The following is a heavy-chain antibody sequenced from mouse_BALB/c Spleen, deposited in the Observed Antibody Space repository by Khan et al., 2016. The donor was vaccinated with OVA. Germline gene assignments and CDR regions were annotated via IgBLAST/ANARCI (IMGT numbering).Heavy chain of an antibody. D-gene: IGHD1-1*01. CDR3: AMSGTTVAAYWYFEV. Sequence: EVQLQESGPDLVKPSQSLSLTCTVTGYSITSGYSWHWIRQFPGNKLEWMGYIHYSGSTNYNPSLKSRISITRDTSKNQFFLQLNSVTTADTATYYCAMSGTTVAAYWYFEVWGAGTTVTVSS. CDR2: IHYSGST. CDR1: GYSITSGYS. V-gene: IGHV3-1*02. J-gene: IGHJ1*01.